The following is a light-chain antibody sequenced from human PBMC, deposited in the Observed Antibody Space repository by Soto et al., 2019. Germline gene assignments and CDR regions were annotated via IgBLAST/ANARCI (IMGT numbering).Light chain of an antibody. J-gene: IGKJ1*01. CDR1: QSVRSN. Sequence: ETVLTQSPATLSLSPGERATLSCRASQSVRSNLAWYQHKPGQAPRLLIYDASNRATGIPGRFSGSGSGTDFTLTISNLEPEDFAVYYCQQRDNWPWTFGQGAMVEIK. CDR3: QQRDNWPWT. CDR2: DAS. V-gene: IGKV3-11*01.